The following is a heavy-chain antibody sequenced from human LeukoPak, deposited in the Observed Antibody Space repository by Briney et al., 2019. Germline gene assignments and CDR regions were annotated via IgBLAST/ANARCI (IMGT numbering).Heavy chain of an antibody. CDR1: GYTFTSYG. CDR2: ISAYNGNT. Sequence: ASVKVSCKASGYTFTSYGTSWVRQAPGQGLEWMGWISAYNGNTNYAQKLQGRVTMTTDTSTSTAYMELRSLRSDDAAVYYCASYSSSWYYFDYWGQGTLVTVSS. CDR3: ASYSSSWYYFDY. D-gene: IGHD6-13*01. V-gene: IGHV1-18*01. J-gene: IGHJ4*02.